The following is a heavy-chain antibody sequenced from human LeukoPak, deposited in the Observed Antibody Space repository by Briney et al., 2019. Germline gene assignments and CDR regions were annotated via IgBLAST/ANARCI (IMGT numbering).Heavy chain of an antibody. CDR2: IYHSGST. J-gene: IGHJ4*02. D-gene: IGHD2-21*02. CDR1: GGSISSYY. V-gene: IGHV4-59*12. Sequence: SETLSLTCTVSGGSISSYYWSWIRQPPGKGLEWIGYIYHSGSTYYSPSLKSRVTISVDRSKNQFSLKLSSVTAADTAVYYCARLDHCGGDCYLFDYWGQGTLVTVSS. CDR3: ARLDHCGGDCYLFDY.